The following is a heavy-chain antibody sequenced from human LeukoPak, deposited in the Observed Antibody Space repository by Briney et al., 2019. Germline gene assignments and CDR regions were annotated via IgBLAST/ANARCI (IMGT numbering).Heavy chain of an antibody. D-gene: IGHD2-21*01. J-gene: IGHJ4*02. Sequence: PSETLSLTCSVSGGSISPYYWSWIRQPPGKGLEWIGYIFHSGNTNYSPSLKSRVTISVDTSKNQFSLKLSSVTAADTAVYYCGRHDVSSLPVDNWGQGTLVTVSS. CDR3: GRHDVSSLPVDN. CDR1: GGSISPYY. V-gene: IGHV4-59*08. CDR2: IFHSGNT.